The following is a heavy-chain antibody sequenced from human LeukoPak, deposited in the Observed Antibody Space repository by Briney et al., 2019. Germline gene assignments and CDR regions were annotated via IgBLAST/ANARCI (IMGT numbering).Heavy chain of an antibody. J-gene: IGHJ4*02. V-gene: IGHV3-21*01. CDR3: ASYGDYGYFDY. CDR2: ISSSSSYI. CDR1: GFTFSSYS. Sequence: GGSLRLSCAVSGFTFSSYSMNWVRQAPGKGLEWVSSISSSSSYIYYADSVKGRFTISRDNAKNSLYLQMNSLRAEDTAVYYCASYGDYGYFDYWGQGTLVTVSS. D-gene: IGHD4-17*01.